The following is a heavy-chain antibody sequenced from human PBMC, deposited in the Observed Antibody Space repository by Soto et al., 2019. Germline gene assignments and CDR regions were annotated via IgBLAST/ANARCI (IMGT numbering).Heavy chain of an antibody. Sequence: SETLSLTCTVSGGSISSYYWSWIRQPPGKGLEWIGYIYYSGSTNYNPSLKSRVTISVDTSKNQFSLKLSSVTAADTAVYYCARLPGLYCSSTSCYVDYWGQGTLVTVSS. D-gene: IGHD2-2*01. J-gene: IGHJ4*02. CDR1: GGSISSYY. CDR2: IYYSGST. CDR3: ARLPGLYCSSTSCYVDY. V-gene: IGHV4-59*08.